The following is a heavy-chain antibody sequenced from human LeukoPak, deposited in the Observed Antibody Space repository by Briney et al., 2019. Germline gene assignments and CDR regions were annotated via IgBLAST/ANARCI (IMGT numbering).Heavy chain of an antibody. V-gene: IGHV4-34*01. CDR2: INHSGST. J-gene: IGHJ4*02. Sequence: SETLSLTCAVYGGSFSGYYWSWIRQPPGKGLEWIGEINHSGSTIYNPSLKSRVTISVDTSKNQFSLKLSSVTAADTAVYYCARGPFYYDSSGYYVSRPLKTTEFDYWGQGTLVTVSS. CDR1: GGSFSGYY. CDR3: ARGPFYYDSSGYYVSRPLKTTEFDY. D-gene: IGHD3-22*01.